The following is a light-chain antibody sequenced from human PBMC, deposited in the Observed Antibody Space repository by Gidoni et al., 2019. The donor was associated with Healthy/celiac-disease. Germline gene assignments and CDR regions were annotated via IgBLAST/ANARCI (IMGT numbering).Light chain of an antibody. V-gene: IGLV1-40*01. Sequence: QSVLTQPPSVSGAPGPRVTISCTGSSSNIGAGYDVPMYQQLPGTAPKLPIYGNSNRPSWVPDRFSGSKSGTSASLAITGLQAEDEADYYCQSYDSSLSVVFGGGTKLTVL. CDR2: GNS. J-gene: IGLJ2*01. CDR1: SSNIGAGYD. CDR3: QSYDSSLSVV.